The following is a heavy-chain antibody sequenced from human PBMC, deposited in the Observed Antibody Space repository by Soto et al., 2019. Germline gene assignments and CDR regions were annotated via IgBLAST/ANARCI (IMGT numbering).Heavy chain of an antibody. CDR2: INPNSGGT. CDR1: GYTFTGYY. V-gene: IGHV1-2*04. D-gene: IGHD4-17*01. CDR3: ARGTVSDSAYYMDV. J-gene: IGHJ6*03. Sequence: ASVKVSCKASGYTFTGYYMHWVRQAPGQGLEWMGWINPNSGGTNYAQKFQGWVTMTRDTSISTAYMELSRLRSDDTAVYYCARGTVSDSAYYMDVWGKGTTVTVSS.